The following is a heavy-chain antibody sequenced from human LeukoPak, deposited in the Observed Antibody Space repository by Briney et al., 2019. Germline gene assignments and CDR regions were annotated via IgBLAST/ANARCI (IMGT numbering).Heavy chain of an antibody. CDR3: ARGSYYAPAPDAFDI. J-gene: IGHJ3*02. CDR2: IKQDGSEK. V-gene: IGHV3-7*01. CDR1: GFTFSSYW. Sequence: GGSLRHSCAASGFTFSSYWMSWVRQAPGKGLEWVANIKQDGSEKYYVDSVKGRFNISRDNAKNSLYLQMNSLRAEDTAVYYCARGSYYAPAPDAFDIWGQGTMVTVSS. D-gene: IGHD3-10*01.